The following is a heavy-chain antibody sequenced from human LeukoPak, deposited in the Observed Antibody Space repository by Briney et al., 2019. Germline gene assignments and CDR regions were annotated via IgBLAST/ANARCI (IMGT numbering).Heavy chain of an antibody. CDR3: ARERGQGGYYYDSSGYLDY. J-gene: IGHJ4*02. CDR1: GFTFSDYY. D-gene: IGHD3-22*01. CDR2: IHSRGSTT. Sequence: GGSLRLSCAASGFTFSDYYMSWIRQAPGKGLEWISYIHSRGSTTYYADSVKGRFSISRDNAKNSLFLQMNSLRVEDTAVYYCARERGQGGYYYDSSGYLDYWGQGTLVTVSS. V-gene: IGHV3-11*01.